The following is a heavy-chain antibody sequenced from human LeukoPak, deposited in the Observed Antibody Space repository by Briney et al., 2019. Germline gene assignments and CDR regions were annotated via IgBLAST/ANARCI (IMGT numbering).Heavy chain of an antibody. CDR2: IDWDDDK. Sequence: SGPTLVRPTQTLTLTCTFSGFSLSTSGMCVSWIRQPPGKALEWLARIDWDDDKYYNTSLRTRVTISKDTSKDQVVLTMTNMDPVDTATYYCARTQRASSWYPYFDYWGQGTLVTVSS. CDR3: ARTQRASSWYPYFDY. J-gene: IGHJ4*02. CDR1: GFSLSTSGMC. V-gene: IGHV2-70*11. D-gene: IGHD6-13*01.